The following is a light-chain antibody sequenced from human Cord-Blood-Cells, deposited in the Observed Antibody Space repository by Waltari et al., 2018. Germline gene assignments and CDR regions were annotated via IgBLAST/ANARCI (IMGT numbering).Light chain of an antibody. J-gene: IGKJ4*01. Sequence: DIQMTQSPSSLSAYVGDRVTITCRASQSISSYLNWYQQKPGKAPKLLIYATSSLQSVVPSRLSGNGAGTDFTLTISSLQTEDFATYYCQLSYSTPCVTFGGGTKVEIK. CDR1: QSISSY. V-gene: IGKV1-39*01. CDR3: QLSYSTPCVT. CDR2: ATS.